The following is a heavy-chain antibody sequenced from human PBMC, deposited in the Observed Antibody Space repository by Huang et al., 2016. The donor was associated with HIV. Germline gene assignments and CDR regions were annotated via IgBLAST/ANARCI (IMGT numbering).Heavy chain of an antibody. V-gene: IGHV4-39*01. CDR2: IYFKGST. CDR1: GGSIRSSDYH. Sequence: QLLLQESGPGLVKPSEALALTCAVSGGSIRSSDYHWGWFRQPPGKGLEWIGSIYFKGSTSYSPSLKSRVTIAVDTSKNLFFLNLTSMTAADTAVYYGARHREGPVAYYSGWGSHLNYMDVWGRGRTVVVSS. CDR3: ARHREGPVAYYSGWGSHLNYMDV. J-gene: IGHJ6*03. D-gene: IGHD3-10*01.